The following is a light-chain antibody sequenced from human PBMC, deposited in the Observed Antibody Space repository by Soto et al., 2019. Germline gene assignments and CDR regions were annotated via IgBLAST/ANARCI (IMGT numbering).Light chain of an antibody. CDR3: SSYTSSSTRV. Sequence: QSALTQPASVSGSPGQSITISCTGTSSDVGSYNYVSWYQQHPGNAPKLMIYEVSNRPSGVSNPFSGSRSGNTASLTISGLQAEDEANYYCSSYTSSSTRVFGGGTQLTVL. J-gene: IGLJ7*01. CDR1: SSDVGSYNY. CDR2: EVS. V-gene: IGLV2-14*01.